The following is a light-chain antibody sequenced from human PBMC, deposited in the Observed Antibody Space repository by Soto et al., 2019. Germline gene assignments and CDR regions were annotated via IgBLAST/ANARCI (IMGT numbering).Light chain of an antibody. Sequence: DIQMTQSPSFLSASVGDRVTISCRASQAINTYLNWYQQKPGKAPKLLIYGTSDLQNGVPSRFSGGGSETDLTLTISSLQPEDLATYYCQQSYSTLLITFGQGTRLEV. CDR2: GTS. V-gene: IGKV1-39*01. CDR1: QAINTY. J-gene: IGKJ5*01. CDR3: QQSYSTLLIT.